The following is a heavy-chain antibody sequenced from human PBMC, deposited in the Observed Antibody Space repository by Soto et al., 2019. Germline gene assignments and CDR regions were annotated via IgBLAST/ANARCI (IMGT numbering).Heavy chain of an antibody. D-gene: IGHD3-22*01. Sequence: GGSLRLSCAASGFTFSSYAMHWVRQAPGKGLEWMAVISYDGSNKYYADSVKGRFTISRDNSKNTLYLQMNSLRAEDTAVYYCAREWGYYDSSGYRGYFDYWGQGTLVTVSS. V-gene: IGHV3-30-3*01. CDR2: ISYDGSNK. CDR3: AREWGYYDSSGYRGYFDY. J-gene: IGHJ4*02. CDR1: GFTFSSYA.